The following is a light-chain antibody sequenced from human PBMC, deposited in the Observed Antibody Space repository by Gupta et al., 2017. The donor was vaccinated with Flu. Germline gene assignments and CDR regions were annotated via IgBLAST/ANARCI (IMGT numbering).Light chain of an antibody. J-gene: IGLJ2*01. Sequence: QYPGKAPRLIIHEVSKRHSGVPNRFSACKSDYTASLTISGLQAEDEADYYCCSYACSSTVVFGGGTKVTVL. CDR3: CSYACSSTVV. V-gene: IGLV2-23*02. CDR2: EVS.